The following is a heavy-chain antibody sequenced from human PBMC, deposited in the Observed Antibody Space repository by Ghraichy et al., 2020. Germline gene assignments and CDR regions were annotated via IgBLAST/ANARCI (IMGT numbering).Heavy chain of an antibody. CDR2: ISSSSSTI. CDR1: GFTFSSYS. V-gene: IGHV3-48*01. CDR3: ARDPRGSNGAFDI. D-gene: IGHD5-12*01. J-gene: IGHJ3*02. Sequence: GGSLRLSCAASGFTFSSYSMNWVRQAPGKGLEWVSYISSSSSTIYYADSVKGRFTISRDNAKNSLYLQMNSLRAEDTAVYYCARDPRGSNGAFDIWGQGTMVTVSS.